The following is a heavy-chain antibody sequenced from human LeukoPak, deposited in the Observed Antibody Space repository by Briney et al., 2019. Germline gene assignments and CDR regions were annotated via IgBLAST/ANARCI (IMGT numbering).Heavy chain of an antibody. J-gene: IGHJ4*02. V-gene: IGHV3-23*01. CDR1: GFTFSSYG. D-gene: IGHD6-19*01. CDR2: ITASGGTT. Sequence: GGSLRLSCAASGFTFSSYGMSWVRQAPGKGLEWVSSITASGGTTYYADSVKGRFTISRDNAKNSLYLQVNSLRAEDTAVYYCASSYSSDWYSRWIDYWGQGTLVTVSS. CDR3: ASSYSSDWYSRWIDY.